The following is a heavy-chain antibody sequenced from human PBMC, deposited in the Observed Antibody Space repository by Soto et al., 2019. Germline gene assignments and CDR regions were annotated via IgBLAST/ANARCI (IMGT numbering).Heavy chain of an antibody. CDR2: IYPGDSDT. V-gene: IGHV5-51*01. Sequence: EVQLVQSGAEVKKPGESLKISCKGSGYSFTSYWIGWVRQMPGKGLEWMGIIYPGDSDTRYSPSFQGQVTISADKSISTAYLQWSSLKASDTAMYYCARLIAARYYYYGMDVWGQGTTVTVSS. J-gene: IGHJ6*02. D-gene: IGHD6-13*01. CDR1: GYSFTSYW. CDR3: ARLIAARYYYYGMDV.